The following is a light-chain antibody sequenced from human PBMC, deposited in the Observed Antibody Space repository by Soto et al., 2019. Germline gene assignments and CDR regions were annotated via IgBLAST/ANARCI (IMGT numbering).Light chain of an antibody. J-gene: IGLJ1*01. Sequence: QSVLTPPRSVPGSPGQSVTISCTGTSSDVGGHNYVSWYQQQPGKAPKLMISDVSRRPSGVPDRFSGSKSGNTASLTISGLQAEDEADYYCCSYAGGYSYVFGTGTKVTVL. CDR2: DVS. CDR1: SSDVGGHNY. V-gene: IGLV2-11*01. CDR3: CSYAGGYSYV.